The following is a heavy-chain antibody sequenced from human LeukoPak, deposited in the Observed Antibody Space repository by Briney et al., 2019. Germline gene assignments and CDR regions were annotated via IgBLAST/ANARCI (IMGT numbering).Heavy chain of an antibody. Sequence: PGGSLRLSCAAPGFTFSSYWMHWVRQAPGKGLVWVSRINSDGSSTGYADSVKGRFTISRDNAKNTLYLQMNSLRAEDTAVYYCARVKKSWFGELLTFDYWGQGTLVTVSS. CDR2: INSDGSST. D-gene: IGHD3-10*01. J-gene: IGHJ4*02. CDR1: GFTFSSYW. V-gene: IGHV3-74*01. CDR3: ARVKKSWFGELLTFDY.